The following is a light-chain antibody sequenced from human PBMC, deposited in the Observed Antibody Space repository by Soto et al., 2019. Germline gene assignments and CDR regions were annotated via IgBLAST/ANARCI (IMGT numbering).Light chain of an antibody. CDR1: QSISSY. CDR2: AAS. Sequence: DIQMTQSRSSLSASVGDRGTITCRESQSISSYLNWYQQKPGKAPKLLIYAASSLQSGVPSRFSGSGSGTDFTLTISSLQPEDFATDYCQQSYSTPRTFGQGTTVDIK. CDR3: QQSYSTPRT. V-gene: IGKV1-39*01. J-gene: IGKJ1*01.